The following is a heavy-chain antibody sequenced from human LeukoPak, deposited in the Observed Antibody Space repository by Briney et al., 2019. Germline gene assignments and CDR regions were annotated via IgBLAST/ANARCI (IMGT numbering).Heavy chain of an antibody. Sequence: SQTLSLTCAISGDSVSSNSAAWNWLRQSPSRGLEWLGRTYYKSKWYNDYAVSVKCRITINPDTSKNQFSLQLNSVTPEDTAVYYCARHRQAGTSHAVDYWGQGILVTVSS. CDR1: GDSVSSNSAA. D-gene: IGHD1-7*01. CDR3: ARHRQAGTSHAVDY. J-gene: IGHJ4*02. V-gene: IGHV6-1*01. CDR2: TYYKSKWYN.